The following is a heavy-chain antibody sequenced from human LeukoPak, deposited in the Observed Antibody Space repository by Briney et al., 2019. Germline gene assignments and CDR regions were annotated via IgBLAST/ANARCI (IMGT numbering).Heavy chain of an antibody. CDR2: TRSKAYGGTT. D-gene: IGHD3-9*01. Sequence: GGSLRLSCTASGFTFGDYAMSWFRQAPGKGLEWVGFTRSKAYGGTTEYAASVKGRFTISRDDSKSIAYLQMNSLKTEDTAVFYCTRDRSGPYDILTGCFDYWGQGTLVTVSS. CDR1: GFTFGDYA. V-gene: IGHV3-49*03. CDR3: TRDRSGPYDILTGCFDY. J-gene: IGHJ4*02.